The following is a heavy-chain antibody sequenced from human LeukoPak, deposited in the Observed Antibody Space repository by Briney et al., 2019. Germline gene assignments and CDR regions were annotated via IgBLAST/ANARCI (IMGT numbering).Heavy chain of an antibody. CDR1: GGSFSGYY. J-gene: IGHJ6*02. D-gene: IGHD2-8*02. Sequence: PETLSLTCAVYGGSFSGYYWSWIRQPPGKGLEWIGEINHSGSTNYNPSLKSRVTISVDRSKNQFSLKLSSVTAADTAVYYCARIGTAGYYGMDVWGQGTTVTVSS. CDR2: INHSGST. V-gene: IGHV4-34*01. CDR3: ARIGTAGYYGMDV.